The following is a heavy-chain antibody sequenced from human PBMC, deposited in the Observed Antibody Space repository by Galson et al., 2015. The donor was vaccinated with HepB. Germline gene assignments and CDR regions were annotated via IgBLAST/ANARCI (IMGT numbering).Heavy chain of an antibody. D-gene: IGHD2-2*01. CDR3: ASHIVVVPAAANDYYYYGMDV. CDR2: ISAYNGNT. CDR1: GYTFTSYG. J-gene: IGHJ6*02. V-gene: IGHV1-18*01. Sequence: SVKVSCKASGYTFTSYGISWVRQAPGQGLEWMGWISAYNGNTNYAQKLQGRVTMTTDTSTSTAYMELRSLRSDDTAVYYCASHIVVVPAAANDYYYYGMDVWGQGTTVTVSS.